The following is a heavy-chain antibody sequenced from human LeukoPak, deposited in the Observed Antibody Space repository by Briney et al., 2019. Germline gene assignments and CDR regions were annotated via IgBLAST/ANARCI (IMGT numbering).Heavy chain of an antibody. CDR3: ARGVVEPLYNFDY. J-gene: IGHJ4*02. D-gene: IGHD2-15*01. CDR1: GVSFSGYY. Sequence: SETLSLTCAVSGVSFSGYYWSWIRQPPGKGLEWIGEINHSGSTNYNPSLKSRVTLSVATSKSQFSLILSSVTAADTAIYYCARGVVEPLYNFDYWGQGTRVTVSS. CDR2: INHSGST. V-gene: IGHV4-34*01.